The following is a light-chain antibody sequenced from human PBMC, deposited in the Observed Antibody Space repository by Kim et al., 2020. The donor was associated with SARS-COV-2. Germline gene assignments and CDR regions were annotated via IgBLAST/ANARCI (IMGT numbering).Light chain of an antibody. V-gene: IGKV1-27*01. CDR2: GAS. CDR3: QKYNSAPLT. J-gene: IGKJ4*01. CDR1: QAISKY. Sequence: SSVGDRVTITCQASQAISKYLAWYQQKPGKVPRLLIYGASTLQSGVPSRFSGSVSGTDFTLTISSLQPEDVATYYCQKYNSAPLTFGGGTKVDIK.